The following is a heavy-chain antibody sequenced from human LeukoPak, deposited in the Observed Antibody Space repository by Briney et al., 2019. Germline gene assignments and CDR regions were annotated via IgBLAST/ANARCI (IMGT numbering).Heavy chain of an antibody. V-gene: IGHV1-46*01. CDR2: INPSGGST. D-gene: IGHD1-14*01. Sequence: ASVKVSCKASGYTLTIYYMHWVRQAPGQGLEWMGIINPSGGSTSYAQKFQGRVTMTRDTSTSTVYTELSSLRSEDTAVYYCARWGTRNFDYWGQGTLVTVSS. CDR3: ARWGTRNFDY. CDR1: GYTLTIYY. J-gene: IGHJ4*02.